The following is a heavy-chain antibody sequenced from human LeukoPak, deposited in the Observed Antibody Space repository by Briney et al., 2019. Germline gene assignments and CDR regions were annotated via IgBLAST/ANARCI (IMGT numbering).Heavy chain of an antibody. CDR1: GFTFSSYS. V-gene: IGHV3-48*01. CDR2: ISSSSSTI. CDR3: ARGSGYSSGWY. Sequence: GGSLRLSCAASGFTFSSYSMNWVRQAPGKGLEWVSYISSSSSTIYYADSVKGRFTISRDNAKSSLYLQMNSLRAEDTAVYYCARGSGYSSGWYWGQGTLVTVSS. J-gene: IGHJ4*02. D-gene: IGHD6-19*01.